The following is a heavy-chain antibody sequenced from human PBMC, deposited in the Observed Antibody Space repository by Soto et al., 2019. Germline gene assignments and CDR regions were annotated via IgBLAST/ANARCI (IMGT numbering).Heavy chain of an antibody. V-gene: IGHV1-18*01. D-gene: IGHD3-22*01. CDR3: ARYYDSSGYYSYSWFDP. CDR2: ISAYNGNT. J-gene: IGHJ5*02. Sequence: ASVKVSCKTSGYTFTRYGGSWVRQAPGQGLEWMGWISAYNGNTNYAQKLQGRVTMTTDTSTSTAYMELRSLRSDDTAVYYCARYYDSSGYYSYSWFDPWGQGTLVTVSS. CDR1: GYTFTRYG.